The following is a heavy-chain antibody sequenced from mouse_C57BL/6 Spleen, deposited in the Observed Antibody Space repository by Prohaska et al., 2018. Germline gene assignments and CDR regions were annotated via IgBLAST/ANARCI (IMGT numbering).Heavy chain of an antibody. Sequence: EVQLLETGGGLVQPGGSRGLSCEGSGFTFSGFWMSWVRQTPGKTLEWIGDINSDGSAINDEPSIKDRFTIFRDNDKSTLYLQMSNVRSEDTATYFCMRYGSYWYFDVWGTGTTVTVSS. CDR1: GFTFSGFW. D-gene: IGHD1-1*02. CDR2: INSDGSAI. CDR3: MRYGSYWYFDV. J-gene: IGHJ1*03. V-gene: IGHV11-2*01.